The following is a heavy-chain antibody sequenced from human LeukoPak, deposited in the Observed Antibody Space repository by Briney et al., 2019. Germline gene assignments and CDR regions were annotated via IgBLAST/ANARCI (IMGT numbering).Heavy chain of an antibody. CDR2: ISTSGGNT. J-gene: IGHJ1*01. CDR1: GYTFTSYY. CDR3: ARDSSDFRNLIPH. Sequence: ASVKVSCKASGYTFTSYYMHWVRQAPGQGLEWMGIISTSGGNTGYAQKFQGRIIMTRDTSTSTVYLDLSSLRSEDTAVYYCARDSSDFRNLIPHWGQGTLVTVSS. D-gene: IGHD1-14*01. V-gene: IGHV1-46*01.